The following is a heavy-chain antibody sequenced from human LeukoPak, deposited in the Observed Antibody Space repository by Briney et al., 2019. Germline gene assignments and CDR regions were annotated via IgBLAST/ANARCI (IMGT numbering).Heavy chain of an antibody. D-gene: IGHD3-10*01. V-gene: IGHV1-18*04. J-gene: IGHJ5*02. Sequence: ASVKVSCKASGYTFTGYYMHWVRQAPGQGLEWMGWISAYNGNTNYAQKLQGRVTMTTDTSTSTVYMELRSLRSDDTAVYYCARAGSGKPNWFDPWGQGTLVTVSS. CDR3: ARAGSGKPNWFDP. CDR2: ISAYNGNT. CDR1: GYTFTGYY.